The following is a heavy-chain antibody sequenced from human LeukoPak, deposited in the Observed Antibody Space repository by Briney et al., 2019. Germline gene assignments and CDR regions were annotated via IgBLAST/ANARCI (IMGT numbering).Heavy chain of an antibody. D-gene: IGHD2-2*01. V-gene: IGHV3-7*01. CDR2: INQGGTEK. Sequence: PGGSLRLSCATSGFSLNTFWMNWVRQAPGKGLERVATINQGGTEKYYVDSVKGRFTISRDSAKNSLYLQMYSLRAEDTAVYYCARDGPPAGLYFDNWGQGTLVTVSS. CDR3: ARDGPPAGLYFDN. CDR1: GFSLNTFW. J-gene: IGHJ4*02.